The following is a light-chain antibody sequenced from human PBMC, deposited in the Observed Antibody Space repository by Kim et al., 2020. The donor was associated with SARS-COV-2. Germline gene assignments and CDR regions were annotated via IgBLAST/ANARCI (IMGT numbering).Light chain of an antibody. CDR3: QQYNNWGT. V-gene: IGKV3-15*01. CDR1: QSVSSN. J-gene: IGKJ1*01. CDR2: GAS. Sequence: EIVMTQSPATLYVSPGERATLSCRASQSVSSNLAWYQQKPGQAPRLLIYGASTRATGIPARFSGSGSGTEFTLTISSLQSEDFAVYYCQQYNNWGTFGQGTKVDIK.